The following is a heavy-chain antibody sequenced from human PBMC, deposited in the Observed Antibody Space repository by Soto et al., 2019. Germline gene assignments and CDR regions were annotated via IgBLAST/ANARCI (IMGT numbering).Heavy chain of an antibody. V-gene: IGHV3-48*03. J-gene: IGHJ3*02. Sequence: GGSLRLSCAASGFTFSSYEMNWVRQAPGKGLEWVSYISSSGSTIYYADSVKGRFTISRDNAKNSLYLQMNSPRAEDTAVYYCARGYKLGGDAFDIWGQGTMVTVSS. D-gene: IGHD1-1*01. CDR1: GFTFSSYE. CDR2: ISSSGSTI. CDR3: ARGYKLGGDAFDI.